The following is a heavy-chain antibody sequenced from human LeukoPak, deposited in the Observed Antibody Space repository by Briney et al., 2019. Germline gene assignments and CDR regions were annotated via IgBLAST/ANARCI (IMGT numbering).Heavy chain of an antibody. J-gene: IGHJ4*02. D-gene: IGHD6-19*01. Sequence: GASVKVSCKASGYTFTSYGISWVRRAPGQGLEWMGWISAYNGNTNYAQKLQGRVTMTTDTSTSTAYMELRSLRSDDTAVYCCARSPPGYSSGWYYDYWGQGTLVTVSS. CDR1: GYTFTSYG. CDR2: ISAYNGNT. CDR3: ARSPPGYSSGWYYDY. V-gene: IGHV1-18*04.